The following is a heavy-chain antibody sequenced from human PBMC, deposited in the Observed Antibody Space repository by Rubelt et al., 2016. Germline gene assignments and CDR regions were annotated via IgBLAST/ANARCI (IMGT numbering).Heavy chain of an antibody. V-gene: IGHV5-51*01. CDR2: IYPGDSDT. CDR3: ARHPDSGSYGVDY. J-gene: IGHJ4*02. Sequence: IEWMGIIYPGDSDTRYSPSFQGQVTISADKSISTAYLQSSSLKASDTAMYYCARHPDSGSYGVDYWGQGTLVTVSS. D-gene: IGHD1-26*01.